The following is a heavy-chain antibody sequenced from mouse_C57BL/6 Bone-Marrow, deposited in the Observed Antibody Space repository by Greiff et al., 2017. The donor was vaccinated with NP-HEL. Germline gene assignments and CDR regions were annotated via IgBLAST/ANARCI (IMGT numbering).Heavy chain of an antibody. CDR2: INPYNGGT. Sequence: EVQLQQSGPVLVKPGASVKMSCKASGYTFTDYYMNWVKQSHGKSLEWIGVINPYNGGTSYNQKFKGKATLTVDKSSSTAYMELNSLTSEDSAVYYCARSPIYYYGSRFAYWGQGTLVTVSA. CDR3: ARSPIYYYGSRFAY. CDR1: GYTFTDYY. V-gene: IGHV1-19*01. J-gene: IGHJ3*01. D-gene: IGHD1-1*01.